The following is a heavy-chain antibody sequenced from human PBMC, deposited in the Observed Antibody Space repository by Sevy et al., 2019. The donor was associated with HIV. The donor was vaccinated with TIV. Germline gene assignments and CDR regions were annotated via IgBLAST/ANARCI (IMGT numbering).Heavy chain of an antibody. CDR2: IFYIGNT. V-gene: IGHV4-39*01. CDR3: ARRIAATAFDY. Sequence: SETLSLTCTVSGGSIISSSYYWGWIRQPPGKGLDWIGSIFYIGNTYYNPSLKSPVSISVDTSKNQFSLRVNSVTAADTAVYYCARRIAATAFDYWGQGTLVTVSS. CDR1: GGSIISSSYY. J-gene: IGHJ4*02. D-gene: IGHD6-13*01.